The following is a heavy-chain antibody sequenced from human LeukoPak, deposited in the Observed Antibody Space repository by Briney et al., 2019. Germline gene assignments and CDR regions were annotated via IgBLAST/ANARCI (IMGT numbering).Heavy chain of an antibody. V-gene: IGHV3-7*01. J-gene: IGHJ2*01. CDR1: GFTFNSYW. CDR2: INQDGSQK. Sequence: GGTLRLSCAASGFTFNSYWMTWVRQAPGKGLEWVASINQDGSQKYYVGSLKGRFTISRDNAKNSHYLQMNSLRAEDTAVYYCARKGWYSDLWGRGTLVSVSS. CDR3: ARKGWYSDL.